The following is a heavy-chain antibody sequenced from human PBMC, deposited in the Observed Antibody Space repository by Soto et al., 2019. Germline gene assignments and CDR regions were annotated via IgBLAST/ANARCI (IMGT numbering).Heavy chain of an antibody. D-gene: IGHD5-12*01. CDR3: ARVVTPIRIPDKPSAKHHIVATILPDY. V-gene: IGHV1-18*04. J-gene: IGHJ4*02. Sequence: ASVKVSCKASGYTFTSYGISWVRQAPGQGLEWMGWISAYNGNTNYAQKLQGRVTMTTDTSTSTAYMELRSLRSDDTAVYYCARVVTPIRIPDKPSAKHHIVATILPDYWGQGTLVTVSS. CDR1: GYTFTSYG. CDR2: ISAYNGNT.